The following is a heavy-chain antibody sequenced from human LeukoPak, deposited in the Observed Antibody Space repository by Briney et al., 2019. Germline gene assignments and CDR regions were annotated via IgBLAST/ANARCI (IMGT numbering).Heavy chain of an antibody. CDR2: IIPIFGTA. J-gene: IGHJ4*02. Sequence: GASVKVSCKASGGTFSSYAISWVRQAPGQGLEWMGRIIPIFGTANYVQKFQGRVTITTDESTSTAYMELSSLGSEDTAVYYCSCSSTSCYRWGQGTLVTVSS. CDR1: GGTFSSYA. CDR3: SCSSTSCYR. D-gene: IGHD2-2*01. V-gene: IGHV1-69*05.